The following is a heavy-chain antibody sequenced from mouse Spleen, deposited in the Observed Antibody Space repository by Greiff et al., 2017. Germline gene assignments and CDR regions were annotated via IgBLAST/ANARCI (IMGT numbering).Heavy chain of an antibody. CDR1: GYSITSGYY. V-gene: IGHV3-6*01. J-gene: IGHJ1*01. CDR2: ISYDGSN. CDR3: AREDYDGSHWYFDV. D-gene: IGHD1-1*01. Sequence: ESGPGLVKPSQSLSLTCSVTGYSITSGYYWNWIRQFPGNKLEWMGYISYDGSNNYNPSLKNRISITRDTSKNQFFLKLNSVTTEDTATYYCAREDYDGSHWYFDVWGAGTTVTVSS.